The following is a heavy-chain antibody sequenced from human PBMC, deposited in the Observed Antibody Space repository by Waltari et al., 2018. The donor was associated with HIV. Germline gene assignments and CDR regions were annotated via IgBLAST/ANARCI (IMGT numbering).Heavy chain of an antibody. J-gene: IGHJ4*02. CDR3: ARLRFHSLYYFDS. Sequence: QLHLQESGPGLVKPSETLSLTCSVSGASISSSSYYWAWIRQPPGKGLEWIGAISYSGTAYYNPSVKSRVSASLDASKNDLSLKLTSVTATDTALYYCARLRFHSLYYFDSWGPGILVTVSS. D-gene: IGHD3-16*01. CDR2: ISYSGTA. V-gene: IGHV4-39*02. CDR1: GASISSSSYY.